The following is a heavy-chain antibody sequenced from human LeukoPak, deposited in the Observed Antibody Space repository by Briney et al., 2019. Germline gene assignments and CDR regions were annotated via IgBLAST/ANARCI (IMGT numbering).Heavy chain of an antibody. V-gene: IGHV3-30*18. CDR2: IAYDGSNK. Sequence: GGSLRLSCAASGFTFSSYGMHWVRQAPGKGLEWVAVIAYDGSNKYYADSVKGRFTISRDNSKNTLYLQMNSLRAEDTAVYYCAKSLYGDYGYWGRGQLVPVS. CDR3: AKSLYGDYGY. CDR1: GFTFSSYG. D-gene: IGHD4-17*01. J-gene: IGHJ4*02.